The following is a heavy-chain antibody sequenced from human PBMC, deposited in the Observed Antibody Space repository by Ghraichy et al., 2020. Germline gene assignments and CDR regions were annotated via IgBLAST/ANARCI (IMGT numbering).Heavy chain of an antibody. D-gene: IGHD2-2*02. Sequence: GESLNISCKGSGYTFTNYWIGWVRQMPGKGLEWVGSINPGDSETRYSPSFQSQVTMSADKSISTAYLQWSSLQASDTAMYYCARWLLYTYHAFDLWGRGTLVTVSS. CDR2: INPGDSET. J-gene: IGHJ2*01. CDR1: GYTFTNYW. V-gene: IGHV5-51*01. CDR3: ARWLLYTYHAFDL.